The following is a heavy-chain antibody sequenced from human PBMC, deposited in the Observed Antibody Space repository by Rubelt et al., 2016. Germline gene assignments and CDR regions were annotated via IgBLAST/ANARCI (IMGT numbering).Heavy chain of an antibody. CDR1: GGSLSGYY. CDR2: INHSGST. CDR3: ARDLGRSGYASCSDY. Sequence: QVQLQQRGAGLLKPSETLSLTCAVYGGSLSGYYWGWIRQPPGKGLEWIGEINHSGSTTYSPSLKSRVTISADTSKNQFSLKLRSVTAADTAVYYCARDLGRSGYASCSDYWGRGTLVTVSS. D-gene: IGHD5-12*01. V-gene: IGHV4-34*01. J-gene: IGHJ4*02.